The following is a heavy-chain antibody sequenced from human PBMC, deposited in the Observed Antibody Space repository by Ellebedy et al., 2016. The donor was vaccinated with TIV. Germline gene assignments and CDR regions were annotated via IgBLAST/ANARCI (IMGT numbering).Heavy chain of an antibody. Sequence: SETLSLTCTVSGSSISIGYYWGWIRQPPRKGLEWIGSIYHSGSTYYNPSLKSRVTISLDTSKNQFSMKLSSVTAADTALYYCARDEGNYDTSGYYSGGFDYWGQGTLVTVSS. CDR3: ARDEGNYDTSGYYSGGFDY. CDR2: IYHSGST. CDR1: GSSISIGYY. D-gene: IGHD3-22*01. V-gene: IGHV4-38-2*02. J-gene: IGHJ4*02.